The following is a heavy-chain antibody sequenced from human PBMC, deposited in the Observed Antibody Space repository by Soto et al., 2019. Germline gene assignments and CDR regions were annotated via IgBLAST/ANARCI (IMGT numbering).Heavy chain of an antibody. CDR3: ATDRTGYYYYGMDV. CDR1: GYTFTSYA. D-gene: IGHD3-10*01. Sequence: ASVKVSCKASGYTFTSYAMHWVRQAPGQRLEWMGWINAGNGNTKYSQKFQGRVTITRDTSTSTAYMELSSLRSEDTAVYYCATDRTGYYYYGMDVWGQGTTVTVSS. V-gene: IGHV1-3*01. J-gene: IGHJ6*02. CDR2: INAGNGNT.